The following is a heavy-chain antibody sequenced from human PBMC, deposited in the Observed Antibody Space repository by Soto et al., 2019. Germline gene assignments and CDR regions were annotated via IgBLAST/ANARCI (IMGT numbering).Heavy chain of an antibody. CDR1: GYTFTSYG. D-gene: IGHD6-19*01. CDR3: SRDSSGWYYFGY. V-gene: IGHV1-18*01. J-gene: IGHJ4*02. Sequence: QVQLVQSGAEVKKPGASVKVSCKASGYTFTSYGISWVRQAPGQGLEWMGWISAYNGNTNYAQKLQGRVTMPTDTSPGTAYMELRSLRAADTAVYYCSRDSSGWYYFGYWGQGTLVTFSA. CDR2: ISAYNGNT.